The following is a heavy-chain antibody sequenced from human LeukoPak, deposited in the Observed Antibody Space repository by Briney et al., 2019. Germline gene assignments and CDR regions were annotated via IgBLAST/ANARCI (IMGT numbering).Heavy chain of an antibody. V-gene: IGHV1-18*01. D-gene: IGHD3-10*01. CDR1: GYTFTSYG. CDR2: ISAYNGNT. J-gene: IGHJ4*02. CDR3: ARGLLWFGELSTNFDY. Sequence: ASVKVSCKASGYTFTSYGISWVRQAPGQGLEWMGWISAYNGNTNYAQKLQGRVTMTTDTSTSTAYMELRSLRSDDTAMYYCARGLLWFGELSTNFDYWGQGTLVTVSS.